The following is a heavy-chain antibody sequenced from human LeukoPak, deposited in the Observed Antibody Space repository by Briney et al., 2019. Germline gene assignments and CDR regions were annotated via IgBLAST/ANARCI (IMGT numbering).Heavy chain of an antibody. Sequence: SETLSLTCTVSGGSISSSSYYWGWIRQPPGKGLEWIGSIYYSGSTNYNPSLKSRVTISVDTSKNQFSLKLSSVTAADTAVYYCAREFSDFWSGNYYYMDVWGKGTTVTVSS. CDR3: AREFSDFWSGNYYYMDV. CDR1: GGSISSSSYY. V-gene: IGHV4-39*07. J-gene: IGHJ6*03. D-gene: IGHD3-3*01. CDR2: IYYSGST.